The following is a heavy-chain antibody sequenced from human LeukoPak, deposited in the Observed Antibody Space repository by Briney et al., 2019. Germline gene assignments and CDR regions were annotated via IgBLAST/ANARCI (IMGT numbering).Heavy chain of an antibody. D-gene: IGHD2-21*02. CDR2: LYYSGNT. CDR1: GGSISSYY. Sequence: PSETLSLTCTVSGGSISSYYWHWIRQPPGKGLEWIGYLYYSGNTYYNPSLKSRVTMSVDTSKNQSSLKLSSVTAADTAVYFCARAAYCGGDCYYYFDYWGQGTLVTVSS. V-gene: IGHV4-59*01. J-gene: IGHJ4*02. CDR3: ARAAYCGGDCYYYFDY.